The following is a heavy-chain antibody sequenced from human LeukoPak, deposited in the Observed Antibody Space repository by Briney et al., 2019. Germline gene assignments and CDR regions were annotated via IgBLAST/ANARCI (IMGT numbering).Heavy chain of an antibody. CDR3: AREVAAAGREVDY. Sequence: SETLSLTCAASGYSISSGYYWGWIRQPPGKGLEWIGSIYHSGSTYYNPSLKSRVTISVDTSKNQFSLKLSSVTAADTAVYYCAREVAAAGREVDYWGQGTLVTVSS. V-gene: IGHV4-38-2*02. J-gene: IGHJ4*02. CDR2: IYHSGST. CDR1: GYSISSGYY. D-gene: IGHD6-13*01.